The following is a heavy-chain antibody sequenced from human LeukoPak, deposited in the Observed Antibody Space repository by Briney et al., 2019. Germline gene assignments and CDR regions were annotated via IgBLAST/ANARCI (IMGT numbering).Heavy chain of an antibody. D-gene: IGHD6-13*01. CDR2: ISSSSSYI. V-gene: IGHV3-21*01. CDR1: GFTFSSYS. Sequence: GGSLRLSCAPSGFTFSSYSMNWVRQAPGKGLEWVSSISSSSSYIYYADSVKGRFTISRDNAKNSLYLQMNSLRAEDTAVYYCARAQTGSSNIGIYWGQGTLVTVSS. CDR3: ARAQTGSSNIGIY. J-gene: IGHJ4*02.